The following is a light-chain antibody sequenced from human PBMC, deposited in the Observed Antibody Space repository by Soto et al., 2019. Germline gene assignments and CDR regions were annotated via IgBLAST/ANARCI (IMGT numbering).Light chain of an antibody. CDR2: WAS. CDR1: QSVLYNSNNKNY. J-gene: IGKJ1*01. CDR3: QQYYTTWT. V-gene: IGKV4-1*01. Sequence: DIVMTQSPDSLGVSLGERATINCKSSQSVLYNSNNKNYLAWFQQKPGQPPKLLIYWASTRESGVPDRFSGSGSGTDFTLTIRSLQAEDVAVYYCQQYYTTWTFGQGTKVEIK.